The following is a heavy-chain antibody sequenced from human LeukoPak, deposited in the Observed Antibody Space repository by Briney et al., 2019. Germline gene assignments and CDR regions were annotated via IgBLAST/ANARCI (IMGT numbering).Heavy chain of an antibody. CDR2: ISSSGSTI. CDR1: GFTFSNAW. V-gene: IGHV3-11*04. J-gene: IGHJ4*02. CDR3: ARSDNWNYVY. D-gene: IGHD1-7*01. Sequence: GGSLRLSCAASGFTFSNAWMSWVRQAPGKGLEWVSYISSSGSTIYYADSVKGRFTISRDNAKNSLYLQMNSLRAEDTAVYYCARSDNWNYVYWGQGTLVTVSS.